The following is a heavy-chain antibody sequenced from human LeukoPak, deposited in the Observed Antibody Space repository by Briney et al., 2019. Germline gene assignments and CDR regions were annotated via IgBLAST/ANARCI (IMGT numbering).Heavy chain of an antibody. CDR1: GFTFSSYE. Sequence: GGSLRLSCAASGFTFSSYEMNWVRQAPGKGLEWVSYISSSGSTIYYADSVKGRFTISRDNAKNSLYLQMNSLRAEDTAVYYCARDLYDILTGYDYWGQGTLVTVSS. D-gene: IGHD3-9*01. CDR2: ISSSGSTI. CDR3: ARDLYDILTGYDY. V-gene: IGHV3-48*03. J-gene: IGHJ4*02.